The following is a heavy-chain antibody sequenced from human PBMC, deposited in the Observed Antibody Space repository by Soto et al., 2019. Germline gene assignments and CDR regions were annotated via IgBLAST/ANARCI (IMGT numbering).Heavy chain of an antibody. Sequence: AAVKVSCNPAGYAFTSYGISWVRQAPGQGLEWMGWISAYNGFTHFAEKFQGRVNREKEQSPNTVYMDLRLLTSDDTAVYYCARGGAARHLDYWGQGTPVTVSS. CDR3: ARGGAARHLDY. CDR1: GYAFTSYG. D-gene: IGHD6-6*01. V-gene: IGHV1-18*04. CDR2: ISAYNGFT. J-gene: IGHJ4*02.